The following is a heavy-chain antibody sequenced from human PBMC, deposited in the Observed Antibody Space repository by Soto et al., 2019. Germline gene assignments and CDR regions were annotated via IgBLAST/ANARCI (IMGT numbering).Heavy chain of an antibody. D-gene: IGHD2-21*01. V-gene: IGHV1-69*01. CDR3: ASGQDRLSLPYSYHHVLEV. Sequence: QVQLVQSGAEVKKPGSSVKVSCKASGDTFTRYGVSWVRQAPGQGLEWMGGIIPIFGTTNYAQKFQDRVTISADESKGQAHGELSRLRSEDPAVFFCASGQDRLSLPYSYHHVLEVWGQGTTVTVSS. CDR1: GDTFTRYG. J-gene: IGHJ6*02. CDR2: IIPIFGTT.